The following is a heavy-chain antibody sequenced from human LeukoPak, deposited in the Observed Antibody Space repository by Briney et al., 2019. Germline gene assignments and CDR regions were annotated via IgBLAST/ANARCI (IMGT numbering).Heavy chain of an antibody. J-gene: IGHJ6*03. D-gene: IGHD6-13*01. V-gene: IGHV3-21*04. CDR2: ISSSSSNI. Sequence: GGSLRLSCAASGFTFSSYSMSWVRQAPGKGLEWVSSISSSSSNIYYADSVKGRFTISRDNSKNTLYLLMNSLRAEDTAVYYCAKVGKAGSLIPYYMDVWGKGTTVTVSS. CDR3: AKVGKAGSLIPYYMDV. CDR1: GFTFSSYS.